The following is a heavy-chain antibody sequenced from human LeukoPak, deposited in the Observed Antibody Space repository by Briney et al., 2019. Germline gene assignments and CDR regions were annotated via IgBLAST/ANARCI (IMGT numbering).Heavy chain of an antibody. CDR1: GYTFTSYG. V-gene: IGHV1-18*01. CDR2: ISAYNSNT. Sequence: GASVKVSRKASGYTFTSYGISWVRQAPGQGLEWMGWISAYNSNTNYAQKLQGRVTMTTDTSTSTAYMELRSLRSDDTAVYYCARHSRHLYYYDSSGYYPHFDYWGQGTLVTVSS. CDR3: ARHSRHLYYYDSSGYYPHFDY. J-gene: IGHJ4*02. D-gene: IGHD3-22*01.